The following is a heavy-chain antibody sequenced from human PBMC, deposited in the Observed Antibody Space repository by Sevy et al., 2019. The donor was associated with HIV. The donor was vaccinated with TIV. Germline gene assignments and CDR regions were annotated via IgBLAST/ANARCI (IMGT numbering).Heavy chain of an antibody. CDR1: VDSISGYY. J-gene: IGHJ6*02. Sequence: SDTLSLTCTVSVDSISGYYWSWIRQPPGKGLEWIGYIYYSGSTNYNSSLKSRVAISVDTSKNQFSLKLRSVTAADTAVYYCARALQDYYYALDVWGQGTTVTVSS. CDR2: IYYSGST. CDR3: ARALQDYYYALDV. V-gene: IGHV4-59*01.